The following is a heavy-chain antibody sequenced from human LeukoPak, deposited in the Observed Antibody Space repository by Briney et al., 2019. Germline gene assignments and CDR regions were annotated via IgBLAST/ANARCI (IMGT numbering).Heavy chain of an antibody. CDR1: GFTVSSNY. Sequence: PGGSLRLSCAASGFTVSSNYMNWVRQAPGKGLEWVSVIYSGGSTYYADSVKGRFTISRDNSKTTLYLQMNSLRAEDTAVFYCARAYCGGDCPLWYWGQGTLVTVSS. CDR2: IYSGGST. D-gene: IGHD2-21*02. V-gene: IGHV3-53*01. CDR3: ARAYCGGDCPLWY. J-gene: IGHJ4*02.